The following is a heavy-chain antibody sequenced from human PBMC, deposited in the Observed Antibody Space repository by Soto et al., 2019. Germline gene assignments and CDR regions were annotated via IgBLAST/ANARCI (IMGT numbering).Heavy chain of an antibody. CDR3: ARDPTTPGPNFDY. D-gene: IGHD1-26*01. CDR2: IIPILGIA. Sequence: QVQLVQSGAEVKKPGSSVKVSYKASGGTFSSYTISWVRQAPGQGLEWMGRIIPILGIANYAQKFQGRVTITADKSTSTAYMELSSLRSEDTAVYYCARDPTTPGPNFDYWGQGTLVTVSS. CDR1: GGTFSSYT. J-gene: IGHJ4*02. V-gene: IGHV1-69*08.